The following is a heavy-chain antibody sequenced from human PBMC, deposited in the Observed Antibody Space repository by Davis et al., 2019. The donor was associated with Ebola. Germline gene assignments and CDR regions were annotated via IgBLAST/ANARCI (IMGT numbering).Heavy chain of an antibody. Sequence: ASVKVSCKASGYTFTGYYMHWVRQAPGQGLEWMGWMNPNSGGTNYAQKFQGRVAMTRDTSIRTAYMELSRLRSDDTALYYCARGEDDYVWGSYRFWGQGTLVTVSS. CDR3: ARGEDDYVWGSYRF. CDR1: GYTFTGYY. V-gene: IGHV1-2*02. CDR2: MNPNSGGT. D-gene: IGHD3-16*02. J-gene: IGHJ4*02.